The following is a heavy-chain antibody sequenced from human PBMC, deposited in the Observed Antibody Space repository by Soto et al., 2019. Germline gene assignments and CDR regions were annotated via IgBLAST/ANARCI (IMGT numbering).Heavy chain of an antibody. CDR2: ISGSGGST. D-gene: IGHD3-10*01. CDR3: AKDSRSGIVLLWFGESPNFDY. V-gene: IGHV3-23*01. CDR1: GFTFSSYA. J-gene: IGHJ4*02. Sequence: GGSLRLSCAASGFTFSSYAMSWVRQAPGKGLEWVSAISGSGGSTYYADSVKGRFTISRDNSKNTLYLQMNSLRAEDTAVYYCAKDSRSGIVLLWFGESPNFDYWGQGTLVTVSS.